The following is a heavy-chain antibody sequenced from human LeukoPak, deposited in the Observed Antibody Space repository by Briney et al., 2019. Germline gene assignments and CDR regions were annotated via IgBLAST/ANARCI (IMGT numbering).Heavy chain of an antibody. CDR3: ARVPAAISWFDP. J-gene: IGHJ5*02. Sequence: ASVKVSCKASGYIFTGYYINWVRQAPGQGLEWMGWINPDGGADYAQKFQGRVTMTRDTSISTAYMELSRLRSDDTAVYYCARVPAAISWFDPWGQGTLVTVSS. CDR2: INPDGGA. CDR1: GYIFTGYY. V-gene: IGHV1-2*02. D-gene: IGHD2-2*02.